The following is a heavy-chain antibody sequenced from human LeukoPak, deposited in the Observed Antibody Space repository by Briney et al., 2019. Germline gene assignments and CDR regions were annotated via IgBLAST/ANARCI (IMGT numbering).Heavy chain of an antibody. Sequence: GASVKVPCKVSGYTLTELSMHWVRQAPGKGLEWMGGFDPEDGETIYAQKFQGRVTMTEDTSTDTAYMELSSLRSEDTAVYYCATVSYCGGDCYYTRHPYYGMDVWGQGTTVTVSS. CDR2: FDPEDGET. J-gene: IGHJ6*02. CDR3: ATVSYCGGDCYYTRHPYYGMDV. V-gene: IGHV1-24*01. CDR1: GYTLTELS. D-gene: IGHD2-21*02.